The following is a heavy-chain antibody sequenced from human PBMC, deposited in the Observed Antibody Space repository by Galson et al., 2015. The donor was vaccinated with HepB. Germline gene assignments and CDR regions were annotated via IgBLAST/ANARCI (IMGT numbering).Heavy chain of an antibody. CDR1: GFTFSGSA. V-gene: IGHV3-73*01. D-gene: IGHD6-19*01. CDR2: IRSKANSYAT. J-gene: IGHJ4*02. CDR3: TSYSIGWYDY. Sequence: SLRLSCAASGFTFSGSAIHWVRQASGKGLEWVGRIRSKANSYATAYAASVKDRFTISRDDSKNTAYLQMNSLKAEDTAVYYCTSYSIGWYDYWGRGTLVTVSS.